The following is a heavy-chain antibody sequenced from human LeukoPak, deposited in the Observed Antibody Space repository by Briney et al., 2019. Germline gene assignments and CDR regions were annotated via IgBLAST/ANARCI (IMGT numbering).Heavy chain of an antibody. V-gene: IGHV1-18*01. CDR2: ISAYNGNT. J-gene: IGHJ5*02. D-gene: IGHD6-19*01. Sequence: ASVKVSCKASGYTFTSYGISWVRQAPGQGLEWMGWISAYNGNTNYAQKLQGRVTMTTDTSTSTAYMELRSLRSDDTAVYYCARVGIKQWRLNWFDPWGQGTLVTVSS. CDR1: GYTFTSYG. CDR3: ARVGIKQWRLNWFDP.